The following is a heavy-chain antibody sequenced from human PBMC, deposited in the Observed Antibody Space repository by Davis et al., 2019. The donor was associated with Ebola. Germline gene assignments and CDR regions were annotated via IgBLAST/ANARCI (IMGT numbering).Heavy chain of an antibody. CDR3: AKFGGGASRREY. V-gene: IGHV3-48*01. CDR2: VSDSSTTI. CDR1: GFTFSAYS. J-gene: IGHJ4*02. Sequence: GESLKISCAASGFTFSAYSMNWVRQAPGKGLEWVSYVSDSSTTIYYADSVKGRFSISRDNSKNTLALQMNSLRAEDTAVYYCAKFGGGASRREYWGQGALVTVSS. D-gene: IGHD6-6*01.